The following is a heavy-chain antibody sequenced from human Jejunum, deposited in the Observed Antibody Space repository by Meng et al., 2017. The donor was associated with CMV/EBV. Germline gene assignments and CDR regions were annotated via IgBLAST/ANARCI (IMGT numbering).Heavy chain of an antibody. D-gene: IGHD4-23*01. CDR2: IHYSGIT. J-gene: IGHJ4*02. Sequence: VQLVESGTGLVKPSQTLSTTCNVSGNSIISGDYYWRWIRQPHVKGLEWIGYIHYSGITYYNPSLKSRVTISVDTSKNQFSLRLSSVTAGDTAVYYCARSQGYGGNSFDYFDSWGQGTLVTVS. V-gene: IGHV4-30-4*08. CDR3: ARSQGYGGNSFDYFDS. CDR1: GNSIISGDYY.